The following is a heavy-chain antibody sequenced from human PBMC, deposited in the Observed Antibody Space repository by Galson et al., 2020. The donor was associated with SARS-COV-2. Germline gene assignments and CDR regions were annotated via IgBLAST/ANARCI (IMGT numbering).Heavy chain of an antibody. CDR3: ARDSPGYYDFLSGYQKHPYFDF. CDR2: ISGTDTST. V-gene: IGHV3-23*01. Sequence: GGSLRLSCAASGFTFSHYAMAWVRLAPGKGLEWVSTISGTDTSTYYTDSVKGRFTISRDNSKNTLYLQMNSLRAEDTAIYFCARDSPGYYDFLSGYQKHPYFDFWGQGTLLIVSS. CDR1: GFTFSHYA. D-gene: IGHD3-3*01. J-gene: IGHJ4*02.